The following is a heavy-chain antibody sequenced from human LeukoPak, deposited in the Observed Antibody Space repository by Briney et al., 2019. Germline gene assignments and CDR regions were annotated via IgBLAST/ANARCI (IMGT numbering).Heavy chain of an antibody. J-gene: IGHJ4*02. D-gene: IGHD2-2*01. CDR3: AREGYCSGTSCDKPFDY. Sequence: LEASVKVSCKASGYTFTSYGISWVRQAPGQGLEWMGWISAYNGNTNYAEKLQGRFTMTTDTSTSTAYMELRSLRSDDTAVYYCAREGYCSGTSCDKPFDYWGQGTLVTVAS. V-gene: IGHV1-18*01. CDR1: GYTFTSYG. CDR2: ISAYNGNT.